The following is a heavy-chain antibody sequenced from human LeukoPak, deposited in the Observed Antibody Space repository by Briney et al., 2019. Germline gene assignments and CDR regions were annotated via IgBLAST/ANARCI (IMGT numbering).Heavy chain of an antibody. CDR2: INPNSGGT. CDR1: GYTFTGYY. Sequence: ASVKDSCKASGYTFTGYYIHWVRQAPGQGLEWMGWINPNSGGTNYAQKFQGRVTMTRDTSISTAYMELSRLRSDDTAVYYCARGYYDSSPYYYYYMDVWGKGTTVTVPS. CDR3: ARGYYDSSPYYYYYMDV. D-gene: IGHD3-22*01. V-gene: IGHV1-2*02. J-gene: IGHJ6*03.